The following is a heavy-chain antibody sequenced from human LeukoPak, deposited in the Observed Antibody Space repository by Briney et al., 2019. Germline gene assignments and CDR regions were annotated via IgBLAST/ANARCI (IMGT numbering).Heavy chain of an antibody. Sequence: PSETLSLTCAVSGGSIRSYNYYWGWIRQPPGTGLEWIGSIYYTGSTYYNPSLRSRVTISVDTSKNQFSLKLTSVTAADTAIYYCARDLIGFIGNHAFDIWGQGTMVTVSS. V-gene: IGHV4-39*07. CDR1: GGSIRSYNYY. J-gene: IGHJ3*02. CDR3: ARDLIGFIGNHAFDI. D-gene: IGHD1-26*01. CDR2: IYYTGST.